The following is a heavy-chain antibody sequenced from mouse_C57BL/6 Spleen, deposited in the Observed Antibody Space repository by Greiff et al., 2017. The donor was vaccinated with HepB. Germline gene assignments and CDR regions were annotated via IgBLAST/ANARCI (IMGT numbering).Heavy chain of an antibody. CDR2: IDPETGGT. CDR1: GYTFTDYE. V-gene: IGHV1-15*01. J-gene: IGHJ4*01. Sequence: VQLQQSGAELVRPGASVTLSCKASGYTFTDYEMHWVKQTPVHGLEWIGAIDPETGGTAYNQKFKGKAILTADKSSSTAYMELRSLTSEDSAVYYCTRKGGYGYAMDDWGQGTSVTVSS. D-gene: IGHD2-14*01. CDR3: TRKGGYGYAMDD.